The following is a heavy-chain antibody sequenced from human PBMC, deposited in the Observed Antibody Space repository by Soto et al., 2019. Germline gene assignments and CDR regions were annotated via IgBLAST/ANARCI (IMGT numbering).Heavy chain of an antibody. Sequence: GGSLRLSCAASGFTFSSYAMSWVRRAPGKGLEWVSAISGSGGSTYYADSVKGRFTISRDDSKNTLYLQMNSLRAEDTAVYYCAKTLYSSSWYIADYFDYWGQGTLVTVSS. V-gene: IGHV3-23*01. CDR2: ISGSGGST. D-gene: IGHD6-13*01. CDR1: GFTFSSYA. J-gene: IGHJ4*02. CDR3: AKTLYSSSWYIADYFDY.